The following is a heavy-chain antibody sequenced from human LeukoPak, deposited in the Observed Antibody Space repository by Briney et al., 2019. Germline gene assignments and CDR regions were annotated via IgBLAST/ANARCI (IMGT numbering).Heavy chain of an antibody. CDR2: IKQDGSEK. D-gene: IGHD6-19*01. Sequence: GGSLRLSCAASGFTFSSYWMSWVRQAPGKGLEWVANIKQDGSEKYYVDSVKGRFTISRDNAKNSLYLQMNSLRAEDTAVYYCARDGQWLVGAPFYGMDVWGQGTTVTVSS. CDR1: GFTFSSYW. J-gene: IGHJ6*02. V-gene: IGHV3-7*01. CDR3: ARDGQWLVGAPFYGMDV.